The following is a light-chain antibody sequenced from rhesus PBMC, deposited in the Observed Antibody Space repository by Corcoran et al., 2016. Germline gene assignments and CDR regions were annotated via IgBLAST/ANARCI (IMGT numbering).Light chain of an antibody. CDR3: SSYAGTITYYI. CDR1: SNDIGGYNY. J-gene: IGLJ1*01. V-gene: IGLV2-23*01. CDR2: DVS. Sequence: QAALTQPPSVSGSPGQSVTISCTGTSNDIGGYNYVSWYQQHPGKAPKLMIYDVSKRPSGVSDRFSGSKSGNTASLTFSGLQAEDEAHYYCSSYAGTITYYIFGAGTRLTVL.